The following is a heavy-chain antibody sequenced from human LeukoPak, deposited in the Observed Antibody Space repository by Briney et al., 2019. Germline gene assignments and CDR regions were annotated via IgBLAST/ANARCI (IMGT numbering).Heavy chain of an antibody. CDR3: ATDLTMVRGTYGMDV. J-gene: IGHJ6*04. CDR1: GYTLTELS. Sequence: ASAKVSCKVSGYTLTELSMHWVRQAPGKGLEWMGGFDPEDGETIYAQKFQGRVTMTEDTSTDTAYMELSSLRSEDTAVYYCATDLTMVRGTYGMDVWGKGTTVTVSS. V-gene: IGHV1-24*01. D-gene: IGHD3-10*01. CDR2: FDPEDGET.